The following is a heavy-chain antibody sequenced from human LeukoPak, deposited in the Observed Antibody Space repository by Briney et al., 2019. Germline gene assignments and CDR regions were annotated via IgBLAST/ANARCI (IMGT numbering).Heavy chain of an antibody. V-gene: IGHV4-61*02. Sequence: SQTLSLTCTVSGGSITSGSYFWSWIRQPAGKGLEWIGRVYKSGNTKYNPSLKSRVTMSVDTSKSQFSLKLSSVTAADTAVYYCARGHGDYLYYFDYWGQGTLVTVSS. J-gene: IGHJ4*02. D-gene: IGHD4-17*01. CDR3: ARGHGDYLYYFDY. CDR1: GGSITSGSYF. CDR2: VYKSGNT.